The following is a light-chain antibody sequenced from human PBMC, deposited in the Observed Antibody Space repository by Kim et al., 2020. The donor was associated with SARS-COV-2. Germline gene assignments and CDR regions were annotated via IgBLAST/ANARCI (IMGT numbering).Light chain of an antibody. V-gene: IGLV3-21*04. Sequence: SYELTQPPSVSVAPGKTASITCGGNNIGSESVHWYQQKPGQAPVLVIYYDTDRPSGIPERFSGSNSGNTATLTISRVEAGDEADYYCQVWDSSSDHLVFGGGTQLTVL. CDR3: QVWDSSSDHLV. CDR2: YDT. J-gene: IGLJ3*02. CDR1: NIGSES.